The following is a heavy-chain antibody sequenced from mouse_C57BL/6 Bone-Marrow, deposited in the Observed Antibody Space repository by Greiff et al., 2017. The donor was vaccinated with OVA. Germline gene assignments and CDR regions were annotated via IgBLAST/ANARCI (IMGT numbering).Heavy chain of an antibody. CDR2: LDPSDSYT. J-gene: IGHJ4*01. CDR3: ARIYDGYCDAMDY. D-gene: IGHD2-3*01. Sequence: QVQLQQPGAELVMPGASVKLSCKASGYTFTSYWMHWVKQRPGQGLEWIGELDPSDSYTNYNQKFKGKSTLTVDKSSSTAYMQLSSLTSEDSAVYYCARIYDGYCDAMDYWGQGTSVTVSS. V-gene: IGHV1-69*01. CDR1: GYTFTSYW.